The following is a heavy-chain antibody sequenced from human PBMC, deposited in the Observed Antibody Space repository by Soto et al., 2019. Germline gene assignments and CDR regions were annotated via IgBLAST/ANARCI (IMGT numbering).Heavy chain of an antibody. CDR2: IDYSGST. CDR3: ARIAKQGARLDF. D-gene: IGHD1-26*01. Sequence: QVQLQESGPGLVKPSQTLSLTCTVSGYSIISGGYYWSWIRQHPGKGLEWIGYIDYSGSTYYNPSLKSRVTMSLDTSKNQSSLNLSSVTAADAAMFYCARIAKQGARLDFWGQGTLVTVSS. J-gene: IGHJ4*02. CDR1: GYSIISGGYY. V-gene: IGHV4-31*03.